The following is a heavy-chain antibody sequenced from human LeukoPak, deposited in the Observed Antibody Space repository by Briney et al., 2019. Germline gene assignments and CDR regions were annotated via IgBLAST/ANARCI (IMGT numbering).Heavy chain of an antibody. J-gene: IGHJ4*02. D-gene: IGHD3-22*01. Sequence: ASVKVSCKASGYTFTDYYIHWVRQAPGQGLEWMGWIHPNSGVTNSAQKLQGRVTMTRNTSITTVNMELNRLRSDDTAVYYCASGLTMIVPPRDYWGQGTLVTVSS. CDR1: GYTFTDYY. CDR3: ASGLTMIVPPRDY. CDR2: IHPNSGVT. V-gene: IGHV1-2*02.